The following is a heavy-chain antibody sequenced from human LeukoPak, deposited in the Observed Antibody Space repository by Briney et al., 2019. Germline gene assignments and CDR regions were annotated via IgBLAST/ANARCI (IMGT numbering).Heavy chain of an antibody. Sequence: ASVKVSCKASGYTFTGYYMHWVRQAPGQGLEWMGWINPNSGGTNYAQKFQGWATMTRDTSISTAYMELSRLRSDDTAVYYCARSPSWGSPNAFDIWGQGTMVTVSS. D-gene: IGHD7-27*01. J-gene: IGHJ3*02. V-gene: IGHV1-2*04. CDR2: INPNSGGT. CDR1: GYTFTGYY. CDR3: ARSPSWGSPNAFDI.